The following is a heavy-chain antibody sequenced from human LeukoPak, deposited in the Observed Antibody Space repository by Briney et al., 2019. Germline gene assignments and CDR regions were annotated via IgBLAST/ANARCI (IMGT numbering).Heavy chain of an antibody. J-gene: IGHJ4*02. CDR3: ARDYGGNSEIDY. CDR1: GYTFTGYY. D-gene: IGHD4-23*01. CDR2: INPNSGGT. V-gene: IGHV1-2*02. Sequence: ASVKVSCKASGYTFTGYYMHWVRQAPGQGLEWMGWINPNSGGTNYAQKLQGRVTMTTDTSTSTAYMELRSLRSDDTAVYYCARDYGGNSEIDYWGQGTLVTVSS.